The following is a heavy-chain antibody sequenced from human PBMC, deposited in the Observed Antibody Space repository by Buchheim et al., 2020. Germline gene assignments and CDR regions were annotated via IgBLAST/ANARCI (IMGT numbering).Heavy chain of an antibody. V-gene: IGHV3-30*18. Sequence: QVQLVESGGGVVQPGRSLRLSCAASGFTFSSYGMHWVRQAPGKGLEWVAVISYDGSNKYYADSVKGRFTISRDNSKNTLYLQMNSLRAEDTAVYYCAKVGAARRGVGYYYYGMDVWGQGTT. CDR2: ISYDGSNK. CDR3: AKVGAARRGVGYYYYGMDV. CDR1: GFTFSSYG. J-gene: IGHJ6*02. D-gene: IGHD6-6*01.